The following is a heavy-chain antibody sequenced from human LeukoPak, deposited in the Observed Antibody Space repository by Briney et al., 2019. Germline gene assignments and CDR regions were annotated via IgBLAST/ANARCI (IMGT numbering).Heavy chain of an antibody. CDR2: IYHSGNT. D-gene: IGHD3-16*01. J-gene: IGHJ6*03. CDR1: GYSITSGYY. CDR3: ARDSMITFGGTHYMDV. Sequence: SETLSLTCTVSGYSITSGYYWGWIRQPPGKGLEWIGSIYHSGNTYYNPSLKSRVTISVDTSKNQFSLKLSSVTAADTAVYYRARDSMITFGGTHYMDVWGKGTTVTVSS. V-gene: IGHV4-38-2*02.